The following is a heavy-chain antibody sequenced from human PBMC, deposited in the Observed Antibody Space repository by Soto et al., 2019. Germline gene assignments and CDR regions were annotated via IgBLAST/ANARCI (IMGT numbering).Heavy chain of an antibody. CDR2: MNPNSGNT. Sequence: ASVKVSCKASGYTFTSYDIDWVRQASGQGLEWMGWMNPNSGNTGYAQKFQGRVTMTRNTSTSTAYMELSGLRSEDTAVYYCARGHYYDTSGHYVFGAFXIWGQGTLVTGSS. CDR3: ARGHYYDTSGHYVFGAFXI. D-gene: IGHD3-22*01. J-gene: IGHJ3*02. V-gene: IGHV1-8*01. CDR1: GYTFTSYD.